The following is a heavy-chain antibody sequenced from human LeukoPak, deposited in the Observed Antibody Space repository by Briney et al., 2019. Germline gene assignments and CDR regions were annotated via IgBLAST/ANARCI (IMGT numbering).Heavy chain of an antibody. Sequence: PSETLSLTCTVSGGSISSGDYYWSWIRQPPGKGLEWIGYIYHSGSTYYNPSLKSRVTISVDRSKNQFSLKLSSVTAADTAVYYCAGSSLHYYMDVWGKGTTVTVSS. V-gene: IGHV4-30-2*01. CDR1: GGSISSGDYY. D-gene: IGHD6-13*01. CDR2: IYHSGST. CDR3: AGSSLHYYMDV. J-gene: IGHJ6*03.